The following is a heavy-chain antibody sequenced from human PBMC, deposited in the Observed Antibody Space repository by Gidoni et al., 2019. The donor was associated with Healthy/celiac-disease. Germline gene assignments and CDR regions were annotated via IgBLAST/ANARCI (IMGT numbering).Heavy chain of an antibody. CDR3: ARDRRRRSYTRLYYYYGMDV. V-gene: IGHV3-53*01. D-gene: IGHD3-16*02. Sequence: EVQLVESGGGLIQPGGSLRLSCAASGFTVSSNYMSWVRQAPGKGLEWVSVIYSGGSTYYADSVKGRFTISRDNSKNTLYLQMNSLRAEDTAVYYCARDRRRRSYTRLYYYYGMDVWGQGTTVTVSS. CDR1: GFTVSSNY. CDR2: IYSGGST. J-gene: IGHJ6*02.